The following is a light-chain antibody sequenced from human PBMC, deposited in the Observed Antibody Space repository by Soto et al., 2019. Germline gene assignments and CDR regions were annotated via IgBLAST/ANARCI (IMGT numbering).Light chain of an antibody. CDR1: QSISSY. CDR3: QQRYSTPLT. Sequence: DIQMTQSPSSLSASVGDRVTITCRASQSISSYLNWYQQKPGKAPKLLIYAASSLQSGVPSRFSGSVSGTDFTLTISSLQPEDFATYYCQQRYSTPLTFGPGTKVDIK. CDR2: AAS. J-gene: IGKJ3*01. V-gene: IGKV1-39*01.